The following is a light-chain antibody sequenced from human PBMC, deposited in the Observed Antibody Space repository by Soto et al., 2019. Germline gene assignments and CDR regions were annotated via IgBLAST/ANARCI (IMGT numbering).Light chain of an antibody. J-gene: IGLJ1*01. V-gene: IGLV1-44*01. CDR3: AAWDDSLNGLV. CDR2: NNN. CDR1: SSNIGSNT. Sequence: QSVLTQPPSASGTPGQRVTISCSGSSSNIGSNTVNWYQQLPGTAPKLLIYNNNQRTSGVPDRFSGSKSGTSASLAISGLQSEDEDDYYCAAWDDSLNGLVFGTGTKLTVL.